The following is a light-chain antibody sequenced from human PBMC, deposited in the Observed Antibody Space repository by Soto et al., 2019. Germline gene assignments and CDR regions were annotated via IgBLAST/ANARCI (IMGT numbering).Light chain of an antibody. Sequence: ESVLTQCPGTLASSPRAXGALSCRASQSVKTFLVWYQQRPGQAPRLLIHDASHRAAGIPARFSGSGFGTDFTLTISSLEPEDAAVYYCQQRSNWPPITFGQGTRLEIK. CDR3: QQRSNWPPIT. CDR2: DAS. J-gene: IGKJ5*01. V-gene: IGKV3-11*01. CDR1: QSVKTF.